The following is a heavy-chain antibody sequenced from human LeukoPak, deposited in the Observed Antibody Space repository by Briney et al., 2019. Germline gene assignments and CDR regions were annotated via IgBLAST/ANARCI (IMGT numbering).Heavy chain of an antibody. CDR3: AREWPRIAARIDAFDI. D-gene: IGHD6-6*01. V-gene: IGHV1-2*02. J-gene: IGHJ3*02. CDR2: INPNSGGT. Sequence: ASVKVSCKASGYTFTGYYMHWVRQAPGQGLEWMGWINPNSGGTNYAQKFQGRVTMTRDTSISTAYMELSRLRSDDTAVYYCAREWPRIAARIDAFDIWGQGTMVTVSS. CDR1: GYTFTGYY.